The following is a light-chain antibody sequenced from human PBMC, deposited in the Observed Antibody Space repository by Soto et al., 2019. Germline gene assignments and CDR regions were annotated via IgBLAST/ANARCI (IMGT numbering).Light chain of an antibody. CDR3: QQSSNTPYT. Sequence: DIQLTQSPSSLSASVGDRVSISCRASQSISRYLTWYQWRPGKAPTLLIYTTSSVQSGVPSRFSGSGSGTDFTLSISSLQPEDFATYYCQQSSNTPYTFGRGTKLEI. CDR2: TTS. V-gene: IGKV1-39*01. J-gene: IGKJ2*01. CDR1: QSISRY.